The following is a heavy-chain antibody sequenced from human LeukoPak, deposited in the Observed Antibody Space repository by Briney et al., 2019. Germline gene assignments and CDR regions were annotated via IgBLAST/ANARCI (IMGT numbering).Heavy chain of an antibody. Sequence: ASVKDSCKASGYTFTIYYMHWVRQAPGQGLEWMGLINPSGVATTYAQQCQDRVTMTRDTSTSTGYMELSSLSSEDTAVYYCARGRTLFDDWGQGTLVTVSS. V-gene: IGHV1-46*01. CDR2: INPSGVAT. CDR1: GYTFTIYY. J-gene: IGHJ4*02. CDR3: ARGRTLFDD.